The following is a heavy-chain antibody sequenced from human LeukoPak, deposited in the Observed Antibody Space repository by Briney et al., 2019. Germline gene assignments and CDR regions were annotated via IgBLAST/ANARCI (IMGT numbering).Heavy chain of an antibody. D-gene: IGHD4-17*01. J-gene: IGHJ5*02. CDR3: ARVTPYGWCDP. CDR2: INSDGSST. Sequence: GGSLRLYCAASGFTFSSYWMHWVRQAPGKGLVWVSRINSDGSSTSYADSVKGRFTISRDNAKNTLYLQMNSLRAEDTAVYYCARVTPYGWCDPWGQGTLVTVCS. V-gene: IGHV3-74*01. CDR1: GFTFSSYW.